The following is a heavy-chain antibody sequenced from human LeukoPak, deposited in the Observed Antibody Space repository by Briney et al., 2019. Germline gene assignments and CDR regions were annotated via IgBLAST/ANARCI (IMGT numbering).Heavy chain of an antibody. Sequence: SETLSLTCAVSTASITSNWWSWVRQPPGKGLEWIGEVHKSGSTNYYPSLQSRVTISIDKSKIQIALELTSVTAADTAVYYCAKEIVGAPTPWGYWGHGISVTVSS. J-gene: IGHJ1*01. CDR3: AKEIVGAPTPWGY. CDR1: TASITSNW. CDR2: VHKSGST. V-gene: IGHV4-4*02. D-gene: IGHD1-26*01.